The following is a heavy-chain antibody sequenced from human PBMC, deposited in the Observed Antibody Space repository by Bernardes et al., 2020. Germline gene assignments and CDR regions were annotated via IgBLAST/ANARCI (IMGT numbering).Heavy chain of an antibody. V-gene: IGHV3-23*01. D-gene: IGHD3-10*01. Sequence: GSLRLSCAASGFTFSNNAMSWVRQAPGKGLEWVSVISGSGANTYYADSVKGRFTISRDNSKNTLYLQMNSLRAEDTAVYYCAKVGGSGSYLYHFDYWGQGTLVTVSS. CDR3: AKVGGSGSYLYHFDY. J-gene: IGHJ4*02. CDR1: GFTFSNNA. CDR2: ISGSGANT.